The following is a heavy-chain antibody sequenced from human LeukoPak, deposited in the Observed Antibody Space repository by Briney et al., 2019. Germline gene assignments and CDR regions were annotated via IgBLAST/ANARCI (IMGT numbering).Heavy chain of an antibody. CDR3: ARVSPNSSDSPYYYYYYMDV. CDR2: IKQDGSEK. Sequence: GGSLRLSCAASGFTFSSYWMSWVRQAPGQGLEWVANIKQDGSEKYYVDSVKGRFTISRDNAKNSLYLQMNSLRAEDTAVYYCARVSPNSSDSPYYYYYYMDVWGKGTTVTVSS. D-gene: IGHD3-22*01. V-gene: IGHV3-7*01. J-gene: IGHJ6*03. CDR1: GFTFSSYW.